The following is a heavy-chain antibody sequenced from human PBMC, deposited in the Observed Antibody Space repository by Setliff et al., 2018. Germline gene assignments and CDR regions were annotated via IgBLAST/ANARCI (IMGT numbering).Heavy chain of an antibody. CDR3: ARSGSFGMRYWFDY. CDR2: ISPHSGDT. V-gene: IGHV1-2*06. CDR1: GYSFTGYY. J-gene: IGHJ4*02. D-gene: IGHD1-26*01. Sequence: ASVKVSCKASGYSFTGYYIHWVRQAPGQGLEWMGRISPHSGDTHYAQKFQSRVRMTRDTSTYAAYLELSDLTSDDTAMYYCARSGSFGMRYWFDYWGQGALVTVSS.